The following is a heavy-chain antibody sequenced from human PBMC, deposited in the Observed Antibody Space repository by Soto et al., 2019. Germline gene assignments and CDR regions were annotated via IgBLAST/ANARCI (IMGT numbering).Heavy chain of an antibody. V-gene: IGHV5-51*07. Sequence: GESLKISCKASGYRFSTYWIGWVHQRPGKGPEWMATIYPGDSDTRENPSFQGQVTISADKSSNTVHLQWRSLKASDTAIYYCARLGGIVDTGTWIQWGQGTPVTVSS. CDR3: ARLGGIVDTGTWIQ. J-gene: IGHJ4*02. CDR1: GYRFSTYW. CDR2: IYPGDSDT. D-gene: IGHD1-26*01.